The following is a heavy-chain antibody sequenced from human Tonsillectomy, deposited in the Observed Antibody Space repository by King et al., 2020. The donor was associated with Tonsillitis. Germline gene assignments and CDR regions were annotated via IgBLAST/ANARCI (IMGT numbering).Heavy chain of an antibody. J-gene: IGHJ4*02. Sequence: VQLQESGPGLVKPSETLSLTCTVSGGSISSYYWSWIRQPPGKGLEWIGYIYYSGSTNYNPSLKSRVTISVDTSKNQFSLKLSSVTAADTAVYYCARVAGYSSSWFDYWGQGTLVTVSS. CDR1: GGSISSYY. D-gene: IGHD6-13*01. V-gene: IGHV4-59*01. CDR2: IYYSGST. CDR3: ARVAGYSSSWFDY.